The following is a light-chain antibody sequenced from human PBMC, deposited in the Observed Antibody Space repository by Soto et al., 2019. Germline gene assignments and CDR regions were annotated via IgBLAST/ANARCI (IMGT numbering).Light chain of an antibody. Sequence: SYELTQPPSVSVAPGKTARITCGGNNIRSKSVHWYQQKPGQAPVLVISYDSARPSGIPERFSGSNSGNTATLTISRVEAGDGADYSCQVWDSSSDHVVFGGGTKVTVL. J-gene: IGLJ2*01. V-gene: IGLV3-21*04. CDR2: YDS. CDR1: NIRSKS. CDR3: QVWDSSSDHVV.